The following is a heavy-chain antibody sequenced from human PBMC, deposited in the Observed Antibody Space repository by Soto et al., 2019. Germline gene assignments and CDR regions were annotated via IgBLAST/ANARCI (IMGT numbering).Heavy chain of an antibody. D-gene: IGHD3-3*01. Sequence: ASVKVSCKASGSTFTSYDINWVRQATGQGLEWRGWMNPNSGNTGYAQKFQGRVTMTRNTSISTAYMELSSLRSEATAVYYCASLSHYDFWSGYPDAFDIWGQGTMVTVSS. J-gene: IGHJ3*02. CDR2: MNPNSGNT. CDR1: GSTFTSYD. V-gene: IGHV1-8*01. CDR3: ASLSHYDFWSGYPDAFDI.